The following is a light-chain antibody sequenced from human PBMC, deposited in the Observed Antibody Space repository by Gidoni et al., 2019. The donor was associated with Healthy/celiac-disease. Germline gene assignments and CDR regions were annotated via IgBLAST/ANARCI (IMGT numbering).Light chain of an antibody. Sequence: IQTTQSPSSLSASVGDRVTITCLASQSISSYLNWDQQKPGKAPKLLIYAASSLQSGVPSRFSGSGSGTDFTLTISSLQPEDFATYYCQQSYSTPQTFGQGTKVEIK. CDR1: QSISSY. CDR3: QQSYSTPQT. J-gene: IGKJ1*01. CDR2: AAS. V-gene: IGKV1-39*01.